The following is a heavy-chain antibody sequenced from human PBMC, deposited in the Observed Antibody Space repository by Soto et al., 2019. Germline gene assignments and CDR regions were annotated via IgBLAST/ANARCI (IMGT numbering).Heavy chain of an antibody. V-gene: IGHV3-48*01. Sequence: GGSLRLSCAASGFTFSSYSMNWVRQAPGKGLEWVSYISSSSSTIYYADSVKGRFTISRDNSKNTLYLQMNSLRAEDTAVYYCARDDYYDSSGRRNYYYYGIDVWGQGTTVTVSS. CDR3: ARDDYYDSSGRRNYYYYGIDV. CDR1: GFTFSSYS. D-gene: IGHD3-22*01. CDR2: ISSSSSTI. J-gene: IGHJ6*02.